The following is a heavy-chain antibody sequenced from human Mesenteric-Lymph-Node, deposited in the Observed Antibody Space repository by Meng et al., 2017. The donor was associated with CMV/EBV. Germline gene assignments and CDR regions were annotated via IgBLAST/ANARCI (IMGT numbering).Heavy chain of an antibody. Sequence: TSGFTFSMYAMSWVRQAPGKGPEWVSSISDSGGGTYYADSVKGRFTVSRDNFKDTLYLQMNSLRVDDTAVYFCAKVRETSSWYPFDSWGQGTLVTVSS. V-gene: IGHV3-23*01. CDR1: GFTFSMYA. CDR2: ISDSGGGT. CDR3: AKVRETSSWYPFDS. J-gene: IGHJ4*02. D-gene: IGHD6-13*01.